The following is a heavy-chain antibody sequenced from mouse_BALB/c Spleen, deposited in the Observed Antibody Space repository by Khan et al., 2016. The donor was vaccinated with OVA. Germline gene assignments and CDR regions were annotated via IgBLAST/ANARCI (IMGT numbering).Heavy chain of an antibody. CDR1: GSTFSSYW. V-gene: IGHV1-9*01. D-gene: IGHD3-3*01. J-gene: IGHJ4*01. CDR3: ARGAGTTYGIAY. Sequence: QVQLQEAGADLLTSASSVKVYCSATGSTFSSYWVGWVKRRPAHHHEWVMAILPVSGTNNFNEKFKGKATINADTSSNLAYLPLRRLTSADSAGDDCARGAGTTYGIAYWCQGTPVTASS. CDR2: ILPVSGTN.